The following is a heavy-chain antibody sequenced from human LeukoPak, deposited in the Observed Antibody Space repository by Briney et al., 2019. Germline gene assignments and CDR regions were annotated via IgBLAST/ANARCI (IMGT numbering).Heavy chain of an antibody. V-gene: IGHV4-30-2*01. CDR2: IYHSGST. Sequence: SQTLSLTCTVFGGSISSGGYYWSWIRQPPGKGLEWIGYIYHSGSTYYNPSLKSRVTISVDRSKNQFSLKLSSVTAADTAVYCCARVPPNSYGSVSNFDYWGQGTLVTVSS. CDR3: ARVPPNSYGSVSNFDY. CDR1: GGSISSGGYY. J-gene: IGHJ4*02. D-gene: IGHD5-18*01.